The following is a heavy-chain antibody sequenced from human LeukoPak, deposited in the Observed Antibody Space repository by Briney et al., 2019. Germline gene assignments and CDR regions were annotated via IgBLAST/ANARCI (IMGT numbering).Heavy chain of an antibody. CDR2: IYYSGST. D-gene: IGHD3-10*01. J-gene: IGHJ4*02. Sequence: SETLSLTCTVSGGSISSGGYYWSWIRQHPGKGLEWIGYIYYSGSTHYNPSLKSRVTISVDTSKNQFSLKLSSVTAADTAVYYCARYRITMVRGVDYWGQGTLVTVSS. V-gene: IGHV4-31*03. CDR3: ARYRITMVRGVDY. CDR1: GGSISSGGYY.